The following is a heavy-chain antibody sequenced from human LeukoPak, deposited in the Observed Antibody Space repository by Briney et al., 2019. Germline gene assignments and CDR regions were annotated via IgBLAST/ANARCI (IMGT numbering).Heavy chain of an antibody. J-gene: IGHJ4*02. Sequence: GGSLRLSCAASGFTLNTFGMHWVRQAPGKGLEWVALISLDGSNKDYAESVKGRFTISRDNSKNTLYVEMTSLRADDTAVYYCARDLRKGRYFDYWGQGTLVTVSS. D-gene: IGHD3-10*01. CDR1: GFTLNTFG. CDR2: ISLDGSNK. V-gene: IGHV3-30*03. CDR3: ARDLRKGRYFDY.